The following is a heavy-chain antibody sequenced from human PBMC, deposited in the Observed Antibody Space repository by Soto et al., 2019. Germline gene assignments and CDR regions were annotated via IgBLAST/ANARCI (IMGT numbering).Heavy chain of an antibody. J-gene: IGHJ4*02. Sequence: QVQLVQSGAEVKKPGASVKVSCKASGYTFTSYGISWVRQAPGQGLEWMGWISAYNGNTNYAQKLQGRVTMTTDTSTSTAYMVLRSLRSDDTAVYYCAREAAQYSSGYEPIVYWGQGTLVTVSS. CDR1: GYTFTSYG. CDR3: AREAAQYSSGYEPIVY. V-gene: IGHV1-18*04. D-gene: IGHD6-19*01. CDR2: ISAYNGNT.